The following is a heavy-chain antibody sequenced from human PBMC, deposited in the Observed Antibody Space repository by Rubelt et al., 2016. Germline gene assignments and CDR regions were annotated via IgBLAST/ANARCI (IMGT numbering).Heavy chain of an antibody. D-gene: IGHD4-23*01. CDR2: IYTSGST. J-gene: IGHJ4*02. CDR1: GGSISSYY. CDR3: AGGRGHRWYFDY. Sequence: QVQLQESGPGLVKPSETLSLTCTVSGGSISSYYWSWIRQPAGKGLEWIGRIYTSGSTNSNPSLTSRVTFEADTSKCQFSLKLSSVRAADTAVYYCAGGRGHRWYFDYWGQGTLVTVSS. V-gene: IGHV4-4*07.